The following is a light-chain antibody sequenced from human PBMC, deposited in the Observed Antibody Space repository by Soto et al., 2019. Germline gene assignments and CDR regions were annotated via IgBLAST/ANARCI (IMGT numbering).Light chain of an antibody. CDR1: QSVLYSSNNKNY. Sequence: DIVMTQSPDSLAVSLGERATINCKSSQSVLYSSNNKNYLAWYQQKPGQPPKLLIYWASTRESGVPDRFSGSWSGTDFTLTISSLQAEDVAVYYCQQRSKWPLTFGGGTKVEIK. V-gene: IGKV4-1*01. CDR2: WAS. J-gene: IGKJ4*01. CDR3: QQRSKWPLT.